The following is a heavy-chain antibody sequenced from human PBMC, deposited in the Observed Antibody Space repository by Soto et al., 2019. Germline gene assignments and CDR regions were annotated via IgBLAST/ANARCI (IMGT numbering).Heavy chain of an antibody. J-gene: IGHJ4*02. Sequence: PGGSLRLSCAASGFTFGSYWMHWVRQVPGKGLVWVSHINSDGDITDYADSVKGRFTISRDNTKNALYLQMHSLRAEDTAVYYCASLSAPSDYWRQGTRVTVSS. CDR1: GFTFGSYW. CDR2: INSDGDIT. CDR3: ASLSAPSDY. D-gene: IGHD3-3*01. V-gene: IGHV3-74*01.